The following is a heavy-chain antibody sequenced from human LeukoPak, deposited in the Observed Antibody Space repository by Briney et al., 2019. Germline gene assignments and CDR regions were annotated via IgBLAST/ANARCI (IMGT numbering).Heavy chain of an antibody. CDR3: ALFVTAEWELPNYFDY. Sequence: ASVKVSCRASGCTFTSYGVSWVRQAPGQGLEWMGWISAYNGNTNYAQKLQGRVTMTTDTSTSTAYMELRSLRSDDTAVYYCALFVTAEWELPNYFDYWGQGTLVTVSS. D-gene: IGHD1-26*01. CDR2: ISAYNGNT. V-gene: IGHV1-18*01. J-gene: IGHJ4*02. CDR1: GCTFTSYG.